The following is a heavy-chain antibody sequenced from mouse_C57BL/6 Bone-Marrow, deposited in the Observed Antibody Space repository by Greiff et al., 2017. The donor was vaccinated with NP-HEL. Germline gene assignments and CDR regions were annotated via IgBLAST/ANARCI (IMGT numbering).Heavy chain of an antibody. J-gene: IGHJ2*01. CDR2: INPSTGGT. CDR1: GYSFTGYY. CDR3: ARSVLYYFDY. Sequence: EVQLQQSGPELVKPGASVKISCKASGYSFTGYYMNWVKQSPEKSLEWIGEINPSTGGTTYNQKFKAKATLTVDKSSSTAYMQLKRLTSEDSAVYYCARSVLYYFDYWGQGTTLTVSS. V-gene: IGHV1-42*01.